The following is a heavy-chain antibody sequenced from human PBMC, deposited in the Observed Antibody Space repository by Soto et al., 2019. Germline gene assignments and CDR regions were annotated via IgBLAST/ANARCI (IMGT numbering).Heavy chain of an antibody. J-gene: IGHJ4*02. D-gene: IGHD6-19*01. CDR1: GFTFSSYG. CDR3: ARDSAGYSSGGSKRGGFDY. V-gene: IGHV3-33*01. Sequence: QVQLVESGGGVVQPGRSLRLSCEASGFTFSSYGMHWVRQAPGKGLEWVAVKWYDVSNKYYADSVKGRFTISRDNSKNTRSLPMNTLSAENTALYYWARDSAGYSSGGSKRGGFDYWGQGTLVTVSS. CDR2: KWYDVSNK.